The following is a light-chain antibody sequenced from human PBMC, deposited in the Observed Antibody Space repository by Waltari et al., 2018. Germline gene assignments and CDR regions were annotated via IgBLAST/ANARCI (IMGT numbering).Light chain of an antibody. Sequence: DIVMTQSPDSLAVSLGERATIHCKSSPSVLYSSNNKNDLAWYQQKPGQPPMLLIYWASTRESGVPDRFSGSGSGTDFTLTISSLLAEDVARYYCQQYYTTPPSFGPGTKVDIK. CDR2: WAS. J-gene: IGKJ3*01. V-gene: IGKV4-1*01. CDR1: PSVLYSSNNKND. CDR3: QQYYTTPPS.